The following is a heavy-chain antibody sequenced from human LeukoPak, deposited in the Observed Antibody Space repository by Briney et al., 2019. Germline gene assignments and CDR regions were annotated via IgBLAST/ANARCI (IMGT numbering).Heavy chain of an antibody. CDR3: TTVTDYVYYDILTGDFSYYYYMDV. D-gene: IGHD3-9*01. CDR2: ISSSGSTI. CDR1: GFTFSDYY. V-gene: IGHV3-11*01. J-gene: IGHJ6*03. Sequence: GGSLRLSCAASGFTFSDYYMSWIRQAPGKGLEWVSYISSSGSTIYYADSVKGRFTISRDNAKNSLYLQMNSLRAEDTAVYYCTTVTDYVYYDILTGDFSYYYYMDVWGKGTTVTIS.